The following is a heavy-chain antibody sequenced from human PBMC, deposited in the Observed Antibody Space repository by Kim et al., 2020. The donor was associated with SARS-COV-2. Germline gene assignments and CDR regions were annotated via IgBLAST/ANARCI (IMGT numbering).Heavy chain of an antibody. Sequence: SETLSLTCTVSGGSISSSSYYWGWIRQPPGKGLEWIGSIYYSGSTYYNPSLKSRVTISVDTSKNQFSLKLSSVTAADTAVYYCARHGQQRGWGGAYYFDYWGQGTLVTVSS. J-gene: IGHJ4*02. V-gene: IGHV4-39*01. D-gene: IGHD3-16*01. CDR1: GGSISSSSYY. CDR2: IYYSGST. CDR3: ARHGQQRGWGGAYYFDY.